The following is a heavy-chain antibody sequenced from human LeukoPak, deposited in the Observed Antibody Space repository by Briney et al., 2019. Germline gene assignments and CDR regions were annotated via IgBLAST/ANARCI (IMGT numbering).Heavy chain of an antibody. Sequence: SVKVSCKASGGTFSSYAISWVRQAPGQGLEWMGRIIPIFGTANYAQKFQGRVTITTDQYTSTAYMELSSLRSEDRAVYYCARGIVAGWFDPWGQGTLVTVSS. CDR1: GGTFSSYA. CDR2: IIPIFGTA. CDR3: ARGIVAGWFDP. D-gene: IGHD2-21*01. J-gene: IGHJ5*02. V-gene: IGHV1-69*05.